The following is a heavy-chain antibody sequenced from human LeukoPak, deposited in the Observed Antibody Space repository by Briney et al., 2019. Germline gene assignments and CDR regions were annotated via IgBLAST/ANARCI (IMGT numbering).Heavy chain of an antibody. CDR3: ARGGGGVHYYDSSGYYYPFDY. CDR1: GFTFSSYG. V-gene: IGHV3-33*01. D-gene: IGHD3-22*01. J-gene: IGHJ4*02. Sequence: PGRSLRLSCAASGFTFSSYGMHWVRQAPGNGLEWLAVIWDDVSNKYYADSVKGRFTISRDNSKNTLYLQMNSLRAEDTAVYYCARGGGGVHYYDSSGYYYPFDYWGQGTLVTVSS. CDR2: IWDDVSNK.